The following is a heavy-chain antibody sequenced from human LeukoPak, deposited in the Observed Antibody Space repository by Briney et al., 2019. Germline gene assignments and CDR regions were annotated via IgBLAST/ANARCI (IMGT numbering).Heavy chain of an antibody. CDR1: GGSIGAHTFY. D-gene: IGHD6-19*01. Sequence: SETLSLTCNVSGGSIGAHTFYWYWIRQPPGKGLEWIATIYYNGNTIYNPSLKSRFTISIDMSKIQLFLHLASVSAADMAVYYCARLTALAGHRGAFDIWGPGTLVTVSS. J-gene: IGHJ3*02. CDR2: IYYNGNT. V-gene: IGHV4-39*01. CDR3: ARLTALAGHRGAFDI.